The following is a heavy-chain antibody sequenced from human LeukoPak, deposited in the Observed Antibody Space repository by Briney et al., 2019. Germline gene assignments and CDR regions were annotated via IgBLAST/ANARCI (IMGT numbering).Heavy chain of an antibody. CDR2: IIPIFGTA. V-gene: IGHV1-69*05. Sequence: ASVKVSCKASGGTFSSYAISWVRQAPGQGLEWMGGIIPIFGTANYAQKFQGRVTITTDESTSTAYMELSSLRSEDTAVYYCARGVVVVPAARPAVGNYFGYYYYMDVWGKGTTVTVSS. J-gene: IGHJ6*03. D-gene: IGHD2-2*01. CDR1: GGTFSSYA. CDR3: ARGVVVVPAARPAVGNYFGYYYYMDV.